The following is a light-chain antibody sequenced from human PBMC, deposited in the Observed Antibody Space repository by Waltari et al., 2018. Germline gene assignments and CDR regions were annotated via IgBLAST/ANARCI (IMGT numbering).Light chain of an antibody. CDR2: KKN. V-gene: IGLV3-19*01. J-gene: IGLJ2*01. Sequence: SSELTQHPAVSVPMGQTARITCPGNPFRSKYATWYQQRPGQAPILVMYKKNKRPSGISERFSGSSSDTTVSLIINGAQAEDEAEYYCQSGDESGTAVSFGGGTRLTVL. CDR1: PFRSKY. CDR3: QSGDESGTAVS.